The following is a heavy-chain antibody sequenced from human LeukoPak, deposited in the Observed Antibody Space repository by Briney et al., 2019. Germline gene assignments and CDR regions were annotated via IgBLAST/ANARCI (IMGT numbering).Heavy chain of an antibody. CDR1: GYTFTSYD. J-gene: IGHJ6*03. Sequence: ASVKVSCKASGYTFTSYDINWVRQATGQGLEWMGWMNPNSGNTGYAQKFQGRVTITRNTPISTAYMALSSRRSEDTAVYYCARQIAEYDFWSGYYTRYYYYYIDVWGKGTTVTVSS. CDR3: ARQIAEYDFWSGYYTRYYYYYIDV. V-gene: IGHV1-8*03. D-gene: IGHD3-3*01. CDR2: MNPNSGNT.